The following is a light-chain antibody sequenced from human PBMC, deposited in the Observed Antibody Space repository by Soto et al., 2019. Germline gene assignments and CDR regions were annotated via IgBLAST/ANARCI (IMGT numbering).Light chain of an antibody. CDR1: SSDVGSYNL. J-gene: IGLJ1*01. CDR2: EVS. V-gene: IGLV2-23*02. CDR3: CSYAGSSTPLI. Sequence: QSVLTQPASVSGSPGQSITISCTGTSSDVGSYNLVSWYQQHPGKAPKLMIYEVSKRPSGVSNRFSGSKSGNTASLTISGLQAEDEADYYCCSYAGSSTPLIFGIGTKVTV.